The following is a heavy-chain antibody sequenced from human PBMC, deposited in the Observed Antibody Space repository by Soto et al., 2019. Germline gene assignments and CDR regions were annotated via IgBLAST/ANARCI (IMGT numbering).Heavy chain of an antibody. V-gene: IGHV3-23*01. CDR2: ISGSGGST. CDR3: AKGGILLWFGENYYYYGMDV. Sequence: GGSLRLSCAASGFTFSSYAMSWVRQAPGKGLEWVSAISGSGGSTYYADSVKGRFTISRDNSKNTLYLQMNSLRAEDTAVYYCAKGGILLWFGENYYYYGMDVWGQGTTVTVSS. CDR1: GFTFSSYA. J-gene: IGHJ6*02. D-gene: IGHD3-10*01.